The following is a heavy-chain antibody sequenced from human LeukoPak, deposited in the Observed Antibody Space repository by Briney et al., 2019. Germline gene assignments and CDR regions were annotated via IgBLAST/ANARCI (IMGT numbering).Heavy chain of an antibody. V-gene: IGHV4-30-4*01. CDR1: GGSISSGDYY. Sequence: PSETLSLTCTVSGGSISSGDYYWSWIRQPPGKGLEWIGYIYYSGSTYYNPSLKSRVTISVDTSKNRFSLKLSSVTAADTAVYYCARGLGYCTNGVCPNWFDPWGQGTLVTVSS. D-gene: IGHD2-8*01. J-gene: IGHJ5*02. CDR2: IYYSGST. CDR3: ARGLGYCTNGVCPNWFDP.